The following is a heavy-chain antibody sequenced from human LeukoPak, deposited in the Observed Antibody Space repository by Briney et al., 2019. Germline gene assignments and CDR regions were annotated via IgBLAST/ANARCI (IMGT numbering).Heavy chain of an antibody. Sequence: GRSMRLSCAAAGCTFSSYGMHWVRKAPGKGLEWVAVISYDGNNKYYADSVKGRFTISRDNSKNTLYLQMNSLRADDTAVYYCAKGVAGSYYDSSGYYEAGIDYWGQGTLVTVSS. CDR3: AKGVAGSYYDSSGYYEAGIDY. V-gene: IGHV3-30*18. D-gene: IGHD3-22*01. J-gene: IGHJ4*02. CDR2: ISYDGNNK. CDR1: GCTFSSYG.